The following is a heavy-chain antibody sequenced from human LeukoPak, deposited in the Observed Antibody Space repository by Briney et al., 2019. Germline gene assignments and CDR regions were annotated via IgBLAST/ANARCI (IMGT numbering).Heavy chain of an antibody. Sequence: ASVKVSCKVSGYTLTELSMHWVRQAPGKGLEWMGGFDPEDGETIYAQKFQGRVTMTEDTSTDTAYMELSSLRSEDTAVYYCATAVVPAAAGDYYYYMDVWGKGTTVTISS. CDR3: ATAVVPAAAGDYYYYMDV. J-gene: IGHJ6*03. CDR1: GYTLTELS. D-gene: IGHD2-2*01. V-gene: IGHV1-24*01. CDR2: FDPEDGET.